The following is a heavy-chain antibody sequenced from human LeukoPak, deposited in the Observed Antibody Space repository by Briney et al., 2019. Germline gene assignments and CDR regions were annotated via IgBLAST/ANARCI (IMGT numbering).Heavy chain of an antibody. J-gene: IGHJ4*02. CDR2: ISWNSGNI. Sequence: PGGSLRLSCAASGFTFNDYAMHWVRQVPGKGLGWVSGISWNSGNIGYADSVKGRFTISRDNAKNSLYLQMNSLRPEDTALYYCAKSLAVAGFDYWGQGTLVTVSS. CDR3: AKSLAVAGFDY. CDR1: GFTFNDYA. D-gene: IGHD6-19*01. V-gene: IGHV3-9*01.